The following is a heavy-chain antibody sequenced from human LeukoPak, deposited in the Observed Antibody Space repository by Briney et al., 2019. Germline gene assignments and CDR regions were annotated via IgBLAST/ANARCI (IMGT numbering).Heavy chain of an antibody. CDR3: AREGNYDYVWGSYRYIGGKRGWFDP. D-gene: IGHD3-16*02. CDR1: GGSFSGYY. Sequence: SETLSLTCAVYGGSFSGYYWSWIRQPPGKGLEWIGEINHSGSTNYNPSLKSRVTISVDTSKNLFSLKLSSVTAADTAVYYCAREGNYDYVWGSYRYIGGKRGWFDPWGQGTLVTVSS. J-gene: IGHJ5*02. V-gene: IGHV4-34*01. CDR2: INHSGST.